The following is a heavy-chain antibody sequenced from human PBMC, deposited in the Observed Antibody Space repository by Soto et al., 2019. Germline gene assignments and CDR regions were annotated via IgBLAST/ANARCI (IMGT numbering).Heavy chain of an antibody. CDR1: GFTFSSYS. CDR2: ISSSSSYI. Sequence: GGSLRLSCAASGFTFSSYSMNWVRQAPGKGLEWVSSISSSSSYIYYADSVKGRFTISRDNAKNSLYLQMNSLRAEDTAVYYCARDGRRDGYNLIFLDVGMAFDYWGQGTLVTVSS. CDR3: ARDGRRDGYNLIFLDVGMAFDY. V-gene: IGHV3-21*01. J-gene: IGHJ4*02. D-gene: IGHD3-3*02.